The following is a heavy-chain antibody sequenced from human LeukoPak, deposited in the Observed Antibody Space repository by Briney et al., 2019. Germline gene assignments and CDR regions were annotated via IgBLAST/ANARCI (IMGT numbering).Heavy chain of an antibody. CDR2: ISGSGGST. CDR3: AKGVVAAAGADAFDI. CDR1: GFTFSSYA. V-gene: IGHV3-23*01. Sequence: PGGSLRLSCAASGFTFSSYAMSWVRQAPGKGLEWVSSISGSGGSTYYADSVKGRVTISRDNSKNTLNLQMNSLRVEDTAVYYCAKGVVAAAGADAFDIWGQGTMVTVSS. D-gene: IGHD6-13*01. J-gene: IGHJ3*02.